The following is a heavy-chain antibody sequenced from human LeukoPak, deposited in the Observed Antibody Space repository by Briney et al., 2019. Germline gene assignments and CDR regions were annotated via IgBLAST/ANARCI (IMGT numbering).Heavy chain of an antibody. CDR1: GGTFSSYA. CDR3: ASTHRPGRYSSGWYIDY. Sequence: SVKVSCKASGGTFSSYAISWVRQAPGQGLEWMGRIIPIFGTANYAQKFQGRVTITADKSTSTAYMELSSLRSEDTAVYYCASTHRPGRYSSGWYIDYWGQGTLVTVSS. V-gene: IGHV1-69*06. J-gene: IGHJ4*02. D-gene: IGHD6-19*01. CDR2: IIPIFGTA.